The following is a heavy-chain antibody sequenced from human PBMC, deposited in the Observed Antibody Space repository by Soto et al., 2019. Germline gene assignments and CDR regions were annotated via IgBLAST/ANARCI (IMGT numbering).Heavy chain of an antibody. CDR1: GFTFSSYE. CDR2: ISSSGSTI. Sequence: EVQLVESGGGLVQPGGSLRLSCAASGFTFSSYEMNWVRQAPGKGLEWVSYISSSGSTIYYADSVKGRFTISRDNAKNSLYLQMNSLRAEDSAVYYCARDDGSGSYFDYWGQGTLVTVSS. CDR3: ARDDGSGSYFDY. D-gene: IGHD6-19*01. V-gene: IGHV3-48*03. J-gene: IGHJ4*02.